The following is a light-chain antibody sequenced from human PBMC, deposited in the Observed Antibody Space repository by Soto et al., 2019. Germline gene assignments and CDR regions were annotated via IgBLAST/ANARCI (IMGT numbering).Light chain of an antibody. J-gene: IGKJ2*01. CDR3: QQTFSHPYS. CDR1: QSITNR. Sequence: DIQVTQSPSTLSASVGDRVTLTCRASQSITNRLAWYQQKPGKAPNLLVYAASSLQNAVPSRFSGSGSGTDFTLTISTLQPEDFATYYCQQTFSHPYSIGQGTKLEI. V-gene: IGKV1-39*01. CDR2: AAS.